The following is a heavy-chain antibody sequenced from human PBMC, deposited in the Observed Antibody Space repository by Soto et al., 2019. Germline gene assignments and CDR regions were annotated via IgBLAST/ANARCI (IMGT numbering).Heavy chain of an antibody. J-gene: IGHJ5*02. V-gene: IGHV4-31*03. CDR2: IYYSGST. Sequence: QVQLQESGPGLVKPSQTLSLTCTVSGGSISSGGYYWSWIRQHPGKGLEWIGYIYYSGSTYYNPSLKSRVTISVDTSKNQFSLKLSSVTAADTAVYYCARSYTRENGPYNWFDPWGQGTLVTVSS. CDR1: GGSISSGGYY. CDR3: ARSYTRENGPYNWFDP. D-gene: IGHD4-17*01.